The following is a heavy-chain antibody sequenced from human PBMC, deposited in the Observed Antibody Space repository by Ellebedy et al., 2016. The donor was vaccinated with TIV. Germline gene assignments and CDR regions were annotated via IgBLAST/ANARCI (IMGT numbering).Heavy chain of an antibody. CDR2: IIPIFGTA. V-gene: IGHV1-69*05. CDR1: GGTFSSYA. D-gene: IGHD3-10*01. J-gene: IGHJ6*02. CDR3: ARDPLSGGSGSYYPYGMDV. Sequence: ASVKVSCKASGGTFSSYAISWVRQAPGQGLEWMGGIIPIFGTANYAQKFQGRVTMTRDTSTSTVYMELSSLRSEDTAVYYCARDPLSGGSGSYYPYGMDVWGQGTTVTVSS.